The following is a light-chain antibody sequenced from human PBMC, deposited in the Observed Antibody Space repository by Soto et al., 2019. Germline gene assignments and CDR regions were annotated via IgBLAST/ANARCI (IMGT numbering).Light chain of an antibody. CDR1: QSVSNN. V-gene: IGKV3-15*01. Sequence: EIVMTQSPATLSVSPGERATLSCRASQSVSNNLAWYQQKPGQAPRLLIYRASTRATGIPARFSGSGSGTEFTLTISSMQSEDFAVYYCQHYNNWPPWTFGQGTKVEIK. CDR2: RAS. CDR3: QHYNNWPPWT. J-gene: IGKJ1*01.